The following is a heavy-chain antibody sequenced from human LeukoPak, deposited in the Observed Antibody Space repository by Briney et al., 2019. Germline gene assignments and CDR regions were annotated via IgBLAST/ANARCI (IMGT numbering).Heavy chain of an antibody. V-gene: IGHV3-21*01. Sequence: GRSLRPSCAASGFIFSRYSMNRVRQAAGKGLEWVSSIISSSSYIYYADSVKGRFTISRDNAKNSLYLQMNSLRAEDTAVYYCARDRGYCSGGSCYSANFDYWGQGTLVTVSS. J-gene: IGHJ4*02. CDR3: ARDRGYCSGGSCYSANFDY. D-gene: IGHD2-15*01. CDR2: IISSSSYI. CDR1: GFIFSRYS.